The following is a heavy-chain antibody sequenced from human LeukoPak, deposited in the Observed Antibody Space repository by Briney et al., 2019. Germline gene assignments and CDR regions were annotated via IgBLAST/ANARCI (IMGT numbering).Heavy chain of an antibody. CDR1: GYTFTSYD. D-gene: IGHD3-9*01. CDR2: MNPNSGNT. J-gene: IGHJ5*02. V-gene: IGHV1-8*01. Sequence: AAVEVSCKASGYTFTSYDINWVRQATGQGLEGMGGMNPNSGNTGYAQKFQGRVTMTRNTSISTAYMELSSLRSEDTAVYYCARGGYYDILTGYYNNWFDPWGQGTLVTVSS. CDR3: ARGGYYDILTGYYNNWFDP.